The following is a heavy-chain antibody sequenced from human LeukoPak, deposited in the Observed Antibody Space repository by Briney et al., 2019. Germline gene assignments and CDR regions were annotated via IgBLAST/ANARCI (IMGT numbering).Heavy chain of an antibody. CDR3: ARDSRFDSASDLLVAFNV. D-gene: IGHD5-12*01. Sequence: ASPTLSLTCTVSGGSISRGVSYWSWLRPHPGKGREWIAYIYYSGSSSYNPSLKSRITIAVYTSKNQFSLNPRSLTAADTAVYYCARDSRFDSASDLLVAFNVGGQGTMVTAS. J-gene: IGHJ3*01. CDR2: IYYSGSS. CDR1: GGSISRGVSY. V-gene: IGHV4-31*03.